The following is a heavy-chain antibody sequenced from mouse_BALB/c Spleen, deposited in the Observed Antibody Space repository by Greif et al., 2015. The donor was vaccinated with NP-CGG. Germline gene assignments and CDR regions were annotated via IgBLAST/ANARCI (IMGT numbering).Heavy chain of an antibody. CDR1: GYTFSSYW. Sequence: VQLQESGAELMKPGASVKISCKATGYTFSSYWIEWVKQRPGHGLEWIGEILPGSGSTNYNEKFKGKATFTADTSSNTAYMQLSSLTSEDSAVYYCARRGNYRYDAYYYAMDYWGQGTSVTVSS. CDR2: ILPGSGST. CDR3: ARRGNYRYDAYYYAMDY. V-gene: IGHV1-9*01. D-gene: IGHD2-14*01. J-gene: IGHJ4*01.